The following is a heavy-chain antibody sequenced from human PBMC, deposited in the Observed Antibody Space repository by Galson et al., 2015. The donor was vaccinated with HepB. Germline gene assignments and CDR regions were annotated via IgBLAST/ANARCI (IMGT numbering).Heavy chain of an antibody. CDR1: GYTFTSYD. CDR2: MNPNSGNT. D-gene: IGHD6-19*01. CDR3: ARSYLAVEGGSTNFYYYGMDV. V-gene: IGHV1-8*01. J-gene: IGHJ6*02. Sequence: SVKVSCKASGYTFTSYDINWVRKATGQGLEWMGWMNPNSGNTGYAQKFQGRVTMTRSTSITTAYMELSGLRSEDTAVYFCARSYLAVEGGSTNFYYYGMDVWGQGTTVTVSS.